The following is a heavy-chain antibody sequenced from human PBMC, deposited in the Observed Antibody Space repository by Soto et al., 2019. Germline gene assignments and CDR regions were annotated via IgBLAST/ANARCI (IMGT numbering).Heavy chain of an antibody. CDR2: IYYSGST. D-gene: IGHD3-3*01. Sequence: SETLSLTCTVSGGSISSSSYYWGWIRQPPGKGLEWIGSIYYSGSTYYNPSLKSRVTISVDTSKNRFSLKLSSVTAADTAVYYCARDDFWSGYYAREDPRVWFDPWGQGTLVTVSS. V-gene: IGHV4-39*01. CDR1: GGSISSSSYY. CDR3: ARDDFWSGYYAREDPRVWFDP. J-gene: IGHJ5*02.